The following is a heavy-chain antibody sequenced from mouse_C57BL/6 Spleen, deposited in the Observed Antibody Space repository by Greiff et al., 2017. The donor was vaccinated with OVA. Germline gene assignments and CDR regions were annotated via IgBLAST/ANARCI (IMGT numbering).Heavy chain of an antibody. J-gene: IGHJ1*03. CDR3: ARDGYYVGWYFDV. CDR1: GYTFTSYW. D-gene: IGHD2-3*01. CDR2: IDPSDSET. V-gene: IGHV1-52*01. Sequence: QVQLQQPVAELVRPGSSVKLSCKASGYTFTSYWMHWVKQRPIQGLEWIGNIDPSDSETHYNQKFKDKATLTVDKSSSTAYMQLSSLTSEDSAVYYCARDGYYVGWYFDVWGTGTTVTVSS.